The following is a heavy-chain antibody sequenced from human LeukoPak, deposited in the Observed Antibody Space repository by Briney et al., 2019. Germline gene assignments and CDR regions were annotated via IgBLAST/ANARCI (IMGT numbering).Heavy chain of an antibody. CDR3: ARLSATSIRFDP. CDR1: GGSISSSSYY. J-gene: IGHJ5*02. Sequence: SETLSLTCTVSGGSISSSSYYWGWIRQPPGKGLEWIGSIYYSGSTYYNPSLKSRVTISVDTSKNQFSLKLSSVTAADTAVYYCARLSATSIRFDPWGQGTLVTVSS. CDR2: IYYSGST. V-gene: IGHV4-39*01. D-gene: IGHD1-26*01.